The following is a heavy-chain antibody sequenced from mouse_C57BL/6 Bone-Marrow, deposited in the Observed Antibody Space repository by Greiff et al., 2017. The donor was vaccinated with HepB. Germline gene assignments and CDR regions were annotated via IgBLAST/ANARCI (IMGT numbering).Heavy chain of an antibody. J-gene: IGHJ1*03. CDR3: ARSTTVVAPPYWYFDV. V-gene: IGHV15-2*01. CDR2: ILPSIGRT. D-gene: IGHD1-1*01. CDR1: DSEVFPIAY. Sequence: QVQLKESGSELRSPGSSVKLSCKDFDSEVFPIAYMSWVRQKPGHGFEWIGGILPSIGRTIYGEKFEDKATLDADTLSNTAYLELNSLTSEDSAIYYCARSTTVVAPPYWYFDVWGTGTTVTVSS.